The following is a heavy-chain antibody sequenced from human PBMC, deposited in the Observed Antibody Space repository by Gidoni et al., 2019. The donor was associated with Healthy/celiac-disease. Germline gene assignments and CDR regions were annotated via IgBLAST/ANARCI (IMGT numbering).Heavy chain of an antibody. CDR3: ARHYSVLTAKKRYYDYGMDV. CDR1: GYSFTSYW. CDR2: IYPGDSDT. D-gene: IGHD3-9*01. J-gene: IGHJ6*02. Sequence: EVQLVQSGAEVRKPGESLKISCKGSGYSFTSYWIGWVRQMPGKGLEWMGIIYPGDSDTRYSPSFQGQVTISADKSISTAYLQWSSLKASDTAMYYCARHYSVLTAKKRYYDYGMDVWGQGTTVTVSS. V-gene: IGHV5-51*01.